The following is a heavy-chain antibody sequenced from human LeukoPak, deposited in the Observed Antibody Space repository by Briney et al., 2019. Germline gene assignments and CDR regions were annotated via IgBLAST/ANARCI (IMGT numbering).Heavy chain of an antibody. Sequence: SQTLSLTCAISGDSVSSNDAAWNWIRQSPSRGPEWLGRTFYRSKWYYDSAVSVKSRITINPDTSKNQFSLQLNSVTPEDTAVYYCARENTLVRGTRNPFDYWGRGTLVIVSS. CDR3: ARENTLVRGTRNPFDY. V-gene: IGHV6-1*01. CDR2: TFYRSKWYY. CDR1: GDSVSSNDAA. D-gene: IGHD3-10*01. J-gene: IGHJ4*02.